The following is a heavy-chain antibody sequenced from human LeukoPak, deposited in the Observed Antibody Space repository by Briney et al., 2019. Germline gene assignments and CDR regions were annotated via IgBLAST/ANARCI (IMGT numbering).Heavy chain of an antibody. J-gene: IGHJ5*01. D-gene: IGHD5-12*01. CDR1: GGSISSGTYS. V-gene: IGHV4-30-2*01. CDR3: ARGYSDYPYFFDS. CDR2: IFHSGST. Sequence: SETLSLTCAVSGGSISSGTYSWNWIRQPPGKGLEWVGYIFHSGSTYYRPSLKSRVTISVDTSKAQFSLKLSSVTAADTAVYYCARGYSDYPYFFDSWGQGALVTVSS.